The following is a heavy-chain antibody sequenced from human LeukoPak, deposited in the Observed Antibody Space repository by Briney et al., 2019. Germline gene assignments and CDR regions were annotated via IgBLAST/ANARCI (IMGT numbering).Heavy chain of an antibody. J-gene: IGHJ4*02. CDR3: ARRKRGYSYGFDY. CDR1: GFTFSSYW. Sequence: GGSLRLSCAASGFTFSSYWMSWVRQAPGKGLEWVANIKQDGSEKYYVDSVKGRFTISRDNAKNSLYLQMNSLRAEDTAVYYCARRKRGYSYGFDYWGQGTLVTVSS. D-gene: IGHD5-18*01. V-gene: IGHV3-7*03. CDR2: IKQDGSEK.